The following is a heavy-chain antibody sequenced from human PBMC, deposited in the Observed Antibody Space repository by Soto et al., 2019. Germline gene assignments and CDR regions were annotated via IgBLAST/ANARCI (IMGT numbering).Heavy chain of an antibody. J-gene: IGHJ4*02. CDR3: VRVAIGLGIEY. CDR1: AFTCSRDW. D-gene: IGHD1-26*01. CDR2: IDNEGSST. V-gene: IGHV3-74*01. Sequence: PGGSLRLSCAASAFTCSRDWMHWVRQAPGKGLVWVSHIDNEGSSTTYADSVKGRFNISRDNAKNTMYLQMNSLRAEDTGMYYCVRVAIGLGIEYWGLGTLVTVSS.